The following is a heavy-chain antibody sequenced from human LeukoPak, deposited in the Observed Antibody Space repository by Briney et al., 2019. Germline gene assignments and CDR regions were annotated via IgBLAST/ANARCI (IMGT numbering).Heavy chain of an antibody. Sequence: GGSLRLSCAASGFTFNNYAMSWVRQAPGKGLEWVSGISGSGGTTYYAGSVKGRFSISRDNSKNTLYLQMNSLRAEDTAVYYCARERTSGWDAFDFWGQGTLVTVSS. V-gene: IGHV3-23*01. CDR1: GFTFNNYA. CDR2: ISGSGGTT. D-gene: IGHD6-19*01. J-gene: IGHJ4*02. CDR3: ARERTSGWDAFDF.